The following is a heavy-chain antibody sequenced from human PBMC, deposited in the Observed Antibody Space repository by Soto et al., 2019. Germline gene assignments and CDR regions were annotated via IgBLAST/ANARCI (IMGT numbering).Heavy chain of an antibody. J-gene: IGHJ4*02. Sequence: QLQLQESGPGLVKPSETLSLTCTVSGGSISSSSYYWGWIRQPPGKGLEWIGSIYYSGSTYYNPSLKTRVTISVDTSKNQFSLKLSSVTAADTAVYYCAILFGMELRYTNYYWGQGTLVTVSS. CDR2: IYYSGST. V-gene: IGHV4-39*01. CDR3: AILFGMELRYTNYY. D-gene: IGHD1-7*01. CDR1: GGSISSSSYY.